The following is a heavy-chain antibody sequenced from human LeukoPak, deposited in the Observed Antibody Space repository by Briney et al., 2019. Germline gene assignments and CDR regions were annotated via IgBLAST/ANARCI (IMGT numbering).Heavy chain of an antibody. CDR2: IWSDGSNK. CDR3: ARVTRGGYDGYFDY. CDR1: GFTFSTYG. J-gene: IGHJ4*02. D-gene: IGHD5-12*01. V-gene: IGHV3-30*02. Sequence: GGSLRLSCAASGFTFSTYGMHWVRQAPGKGLEWVAFIWSDGSNKYYADSVKGRYTISRDNSKNTLYLQMNSLRPEDTAVYYCARVTRGGYDGYFDYWGQGTLVTVSS.